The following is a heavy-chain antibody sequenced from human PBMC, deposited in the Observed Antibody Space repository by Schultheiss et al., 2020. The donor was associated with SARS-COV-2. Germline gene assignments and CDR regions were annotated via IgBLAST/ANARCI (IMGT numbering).Heavy chain of an antibody. CDR2: IYYSGST. Sequence: SETLSLTCAVSGGSISSGGYSWSWIRQPPGKGLEWIGYIYYSGSTYYNPSLKSRVTISLDTSKNRFSLRLSSVTAADTAFYYCARAVKWERLYYFDYWGQGTLVTVSS. J-gene: IGHJ4*02. CDR3: ARAVKWERLYYFDY. CDR1: GGSISSGGYS. V-gene: IGHV4-30-2*01. D-gene: IGHD1-1*01.